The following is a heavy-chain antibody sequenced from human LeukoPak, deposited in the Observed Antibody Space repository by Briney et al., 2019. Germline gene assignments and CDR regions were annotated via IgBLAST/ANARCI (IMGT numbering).Heavy chain of an antibody. V-gene: IGHV4-59*01. CDR2: VYYSGST. Sequence: SVTLSLTCTVSGGSISSYYWSWIRQPPGKGLEWIGYVYYSGSTNYNPSLKSRVTISVDTSENQFSLKLSSVTAADTAVYYCARSELLWFGGVNSGFDYWGQGTLVTVSS. CDR3: ARSELLWFGGVNSGFDY. D-gene: IGHD3-10*01. J-gene: IGHJ4*02. CDR1: GGSISSYY.